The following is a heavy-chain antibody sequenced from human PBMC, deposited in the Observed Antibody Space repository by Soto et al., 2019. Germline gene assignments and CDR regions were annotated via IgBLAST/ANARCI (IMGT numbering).Heavy chain of an antibody. CDR3: ARAAAGPGNWFDP. V-gene: IGHV4-59*01. D-gene: IGHD6-13*01. Sequence: PPETLSLTCTVSGGSLSSYYWSWIRQPPGKGLEWIGYIYYSGSTNYNPSLKSRVTISVDTSKNQFSLKLSSVTAADTAVYYCARAAAGPGNWFDPWGQGTLVTVSS. CDR2: IYYSGST. J-gene: IGHJ5*02. CDR1: GGSLSSYY.